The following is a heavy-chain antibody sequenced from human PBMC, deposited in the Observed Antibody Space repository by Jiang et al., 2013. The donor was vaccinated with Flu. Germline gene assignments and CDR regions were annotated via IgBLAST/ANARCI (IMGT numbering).Heavy chain of an antibody. CDR1: SGSVSSYY. J-gene: IGHJ4*02. CDR3: ARAGFLQLWSHFDY. V-gene: IGHV4-59*02. Sequence: PGLVKPSETLSLTCTVSSGSVSSYYWSWIRQSPGKGLEWIGYIFYSGSTNYNPSLKSRVTISVDTSKNQFSLKLSSVTAADTAVYYCARAGFLQLWSHFDYWGQGTLVTVSS. CDR2: IFYSGST. D-gene: IGHD5-18*01.